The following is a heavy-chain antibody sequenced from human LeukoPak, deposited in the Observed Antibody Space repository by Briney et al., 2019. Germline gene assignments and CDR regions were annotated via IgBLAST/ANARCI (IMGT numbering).Heavy chain of an antibody. D-gene: IGHD2-2*01. J-gene: IGHJ6*02. CDR3: ARATVIPAALLNHYGMDV. Sequence: ASVKVSFKASGYTFTGYYMHWVRQAPGQGLEWMGWIDPNSGGTNYAQKFQGRVTMTRDTSISTAYMELSRLRSDDTAAYSCARATVIPAALLNHYGMDVWAKGPRSPSP. V-gene: IGHV1-2*02. CDR1: GYTFTGYY. CDR2: IDPNSGGT.